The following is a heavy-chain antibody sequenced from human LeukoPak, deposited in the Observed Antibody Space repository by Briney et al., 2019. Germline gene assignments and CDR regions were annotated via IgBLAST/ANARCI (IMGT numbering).Heavy chain of an antibody. CDR3: AREIPYYYDSSGLTNAFDI. Sequence: SETLSVTCTVSRGSISSYYWSWIRQPPGKGLEWIGYIYYSGSTNYNPSLKSRVTISVDTSKNQFSLKLSSVTAADTAVYYCAREIPYYYDSSGLTNAFDIWGQGTMVTVSS. J-gene: IGHJ3*02. V-gene: IGHV4-59*01. D-gene: IGHD3-22*01. CDR2: IYYSGST. CDR1: RGSISSYY.